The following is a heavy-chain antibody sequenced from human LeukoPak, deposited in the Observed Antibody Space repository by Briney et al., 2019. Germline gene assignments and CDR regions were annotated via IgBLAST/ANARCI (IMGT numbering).Heavy chain of an antibody. J-gene: IGHJ4*02. D-gene: IGHD1-26*01. CDR2: ISSSSSYI. CDR3: ARDDGSMWYSGSYYDY. V-gene: IGHV3-21*01. Sequence: GGSLRLSCAASGFPFSSYSMHWVRQAPGKGLEWVSSISSSSSYIYYADSVKGRFTISRDNAKNSLYLQMNSLRAEDTAVYYCARDDGSMWYSGSYYDYWGQGTLVTVSS. CDR1: GFPFSSYS.